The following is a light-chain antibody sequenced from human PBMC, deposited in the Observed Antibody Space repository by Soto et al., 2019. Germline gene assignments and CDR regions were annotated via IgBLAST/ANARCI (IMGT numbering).Light chain of an antibody. V-gene: IGKV3-11*01. J-gene: IGKJ2*01. CDR3: QQRGFWPLT. CDR1: QTVSNY. CDR2: DAF. Sequence: EIVLTQSPATLSLSPGERVTLSCRASQTVSNYLAWYQQKGGQAPRLLIYDAFNRATGIPARVSGSGSGTDFTLTIPGLEPEDSAVYCCQQRGFWPLTFGQGTQGESK.